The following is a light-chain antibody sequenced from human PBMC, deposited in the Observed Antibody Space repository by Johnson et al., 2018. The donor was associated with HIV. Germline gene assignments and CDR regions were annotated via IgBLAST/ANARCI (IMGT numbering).Light chain of an antibody. CDR2: DNN. CDR3: GTWDSSLSAEV. V-gene: IGLV1-51*01. CDR1: SSNIGNNY. Sequence: QLVLTQPPSVSAAPGQKVTISCSGSSSNIGNNYVSWYQQLPGTAPKLLIYDNNKRPSGIPDRFSGSKSGTSATLGITGLQTGDEADYYCGTWDSSLSAEVFGTVTKVTVL. J-gene: IGLJ1*01.